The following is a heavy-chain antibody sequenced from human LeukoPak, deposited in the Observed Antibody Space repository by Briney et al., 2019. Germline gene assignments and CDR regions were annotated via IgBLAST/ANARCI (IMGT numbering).Heavy chain of an antibody. V-gene: IGHV3-15*01. Sequence: KCGGSLRLSCAVSGVTLSNAWMSWGRRAPGKGVEWVGRIKSKTDGGKTDYASPVKGRFTISRDDPKNTLYLQMNSLKTEHTAVYYCTPDHTQGYCSGGSCQRPFDYWGQGTLVTVSS. CDR3: TPDHTQGYCSGGSCQRPFDY. CDR2: IKSKTDGGKT. CDR1: GVTLSNAW. J-gene: IGHJ4*02. D-gene: IGHD2-15*01.